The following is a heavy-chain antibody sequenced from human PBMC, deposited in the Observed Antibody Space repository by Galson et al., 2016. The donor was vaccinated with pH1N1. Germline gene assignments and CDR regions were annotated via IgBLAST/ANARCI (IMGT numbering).Heavy chain of an antibody. J-gene: IGHJ3*01. CDR3: ARHSTSGFPTIEVAARRRPFDV. Sequence: SETLSLTCAVYGGSFRGYYWSWIRQSPEKGLEWIGEINHGGSTNYNPSLEGRVALSLDTSKNQFSLWLRAVTAADTAVYFCARHSTSGFPTIEVAARRRPFDVWGQGTLVTVSS. CDR2: INHGGST. CDR1: GGSFRGYY. D-gene: IGHD6-19*01. V-gene: IGHV4-34*01.